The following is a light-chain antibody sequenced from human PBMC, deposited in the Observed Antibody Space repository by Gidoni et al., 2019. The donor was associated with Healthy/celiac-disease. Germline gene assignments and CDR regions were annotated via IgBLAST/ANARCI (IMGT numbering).Light chain of an antibody. V-gene: IGKV3-11*01. J-gene: IGKJ4*01. Sequence: EIGLTQSPATLSLSPGERATLSCRASQSVRNYLAWYQQKRGQSPRLLIHDASSRATGIPARFSGSGSGTDFTLTFRSLEPEDFATYYCQQRSDWPLTFGGGTQVEIK. CDR2: DAS. CDR3: QQRSDWPLT. CDR1: QSVRNY.